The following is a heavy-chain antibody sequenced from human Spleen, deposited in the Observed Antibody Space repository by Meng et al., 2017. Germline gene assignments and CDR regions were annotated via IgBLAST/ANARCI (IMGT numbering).Heavy chain of an antibody. Sequence: EVRLLESGGGLVQPGGCLRLSCAASGFTFSTVGMNWVRQAPGKGLEWVSTISSTGGATYYADSVKGRLTISRDNSKNTLYLQMNSLRAEDTAVYYCVPRTTYFDSWGLGTLVTVSS. CDR1: GFTFSTVG. D-gene: IGHD4-11*01. V-gene: IGHV3-23*01. CDR3: VPRTTYFDS. CDR2: ISSTGGAT. J-gene: IGHJ4*02.